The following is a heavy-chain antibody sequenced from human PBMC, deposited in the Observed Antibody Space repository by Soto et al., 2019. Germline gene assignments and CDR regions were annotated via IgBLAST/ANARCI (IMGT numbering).Heavy chain of an antibody. D-gene: IGHD6-19*01. Sequence: SVKVSCKASGFTFSTSAMQWVRQSRGQRLEWIGWIVVGSGNTNYAQKFQERVTITRDISTSTAYMELSSLRSEDTAVSYCATQGIAVAGGYYGMDVWG. J-gene: IGHJ6*02. CDR3: ATQGIAVAGGYYGMDV. V-gene: IGHV1-58*02. CDR2: IVVGSGNT. CDR1: GFTFSTSA.